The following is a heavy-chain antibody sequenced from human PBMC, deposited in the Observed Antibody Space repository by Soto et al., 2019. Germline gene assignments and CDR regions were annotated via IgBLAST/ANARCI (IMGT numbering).Heavy chain of an antibody. CDR2: INHSGST. Sequence: QVQLQQWGAGLLKPSETLSLTCAVYGGSFSGYYWSWIRQPPGKGLEWIGEINHSGSTNYNPSLKSRVTISVDTSKNQFSLKLSSVTAADMAVYYCARASSGWYRYWGQGTLVTVSS. D-gene: IGHD6-19*01. V-gene: IGHV4-34*01. J-gene: IGHJ4*02. CDR3: ARASSGWYRY. CDR1: GGSFSGYY.